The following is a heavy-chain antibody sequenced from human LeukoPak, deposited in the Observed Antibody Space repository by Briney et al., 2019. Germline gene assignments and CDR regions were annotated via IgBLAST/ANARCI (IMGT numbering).Heavy chain of an antibody. CDR3: ARGVGCGSTSCYNTYYYYMDV. Sequence: SETLSLTCTVSGGSISSYYWSWIRQPPGKGLEWIGYIYYSGSTNYNPSLKSRVTISVDTSKNQFSLKLSSVTAADTAVYYCARGVGCGSTSCYNTYYYYMDVWGKGTTVTVSS. J-gene: IGHJ6*03. CDR2: IYYSGST. V-gene: IGHV4-59*08. CDR1: GGSISSYY. D-gene: IGHD2-2*02.